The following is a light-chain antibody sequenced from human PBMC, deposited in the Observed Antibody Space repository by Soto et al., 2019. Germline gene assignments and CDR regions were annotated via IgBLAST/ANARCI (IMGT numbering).Light chain of an antibody. CDR2: EVT. Sequence: QSALTQPASVSGSPGQSITISCTGTSSDVGNYNLVSWHQQHPGKAPKLMIYEVTKRPSGVSNRFSGSKSGNTASLTISGLKVEDEADYYYCSHAGGNTLVFGGGTKVTVL. J-gene: IGLJ2*01. CDR1: SSDVGNYNL. V-gene: IGLV2-23*02. CDR3: CSHAGGNTLV.